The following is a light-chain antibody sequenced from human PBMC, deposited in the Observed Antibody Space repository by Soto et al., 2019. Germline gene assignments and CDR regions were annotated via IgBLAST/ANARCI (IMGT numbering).Light chain of an antibody. CDR1: TSNIGNNY. CDR2: RND. J-gene: IGLJ1*01. V-gene: IGLV1-47*01. Sequence: QSVLTQPPSASGTPGQRVTISCSGSTSNIGNNYVYWYQQIPGTAPKLLIYRNDQRPSGVPDRFSGSKSGTSASLAISGLRSEDEADYHCAAWDDRLDGPIFGTGTKVTVL. CDR3: AAWDDRLDGPI.